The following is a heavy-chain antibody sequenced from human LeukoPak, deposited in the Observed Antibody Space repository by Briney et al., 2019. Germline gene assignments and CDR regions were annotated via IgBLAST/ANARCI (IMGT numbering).Heavy chain of an antibody. J-gene: IGHJ4*02. CDR2: ISHSGST. Sequence: SETLYLTCAVYDGSFSGYYWSWIRQPPGKGLEWIGEISHSGSTNYNPSLKSRVTISLDTSKSQFSLKVRYVTAADTAVYYCARGLNDSWTGENYWGQGTLVTVSS. CDR3: ARGLNDSWTGENY. V-gene: IGHV4-34*01. CDR1: DGSFSGYY. D-gene: IGHD3-3*01.